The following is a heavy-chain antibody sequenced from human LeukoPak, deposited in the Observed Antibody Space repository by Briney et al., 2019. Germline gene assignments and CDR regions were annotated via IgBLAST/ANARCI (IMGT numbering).Heavy chain of an antibody. Sequence: GGSLRLSCAASGFTFSSYWMSWVRQAPGKGLEWVANIKQDGSEKYYVDSVKGRFTISRDIAKNSLYLQMNSLRAEDTAVYYCARDRPQQWLVRGQRGYYYYMDVWGKGTTVTISS. CDR2: IKQDGSEK. CDR1: GFTFSSYW. J-gene: IGHJ6*03. CDR3: ARDRPQQWLVRGQRGYYYYMDV. D-gene: IGHD6-19*01. V-gene: IGHV3-7*01.